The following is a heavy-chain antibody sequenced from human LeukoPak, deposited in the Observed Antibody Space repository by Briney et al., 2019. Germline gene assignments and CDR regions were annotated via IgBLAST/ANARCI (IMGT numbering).Heavy chain of an antibody. CDR3: ARDNGSGSYYNPFDC. CDR2: IYHSGST. Sequence: AETLSLTCAVSGGSISSSNWWSWLRPPPGKGLEWIREIYHSGSTNYNPSLKSRVTISVDKSKNQFSLKLSSVTAADTAVYYCARDNGSGSYYNPFDCWGQGTLVTVSS. D-gene: IGHD3-10*01. J-gene: IGHJ4*02. V-gene: IGHV4-4*02. CDR1: GGSISSSNW.